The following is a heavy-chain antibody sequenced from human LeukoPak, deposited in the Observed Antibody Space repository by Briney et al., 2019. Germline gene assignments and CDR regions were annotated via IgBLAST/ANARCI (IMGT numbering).Heavy chain of an antibody. D-gene: IGHD6-6*01. CDR3: AKESGAARGFDY. CDR2: ISWNSGSI. Sequence: GGSLRLSCAASGFTFDDYAMHWVRQAPGRGLEWVSGISWNSGSIGYADSVKGRFTISRDNAKNSLYLQMNSLRAEDTALYYCAKESGAARGFDYWGQGTLVTVSS. CDR1: GFTFDDYA. J-gene: IGHJ4*02. V-gene: IGHV3-9*01.